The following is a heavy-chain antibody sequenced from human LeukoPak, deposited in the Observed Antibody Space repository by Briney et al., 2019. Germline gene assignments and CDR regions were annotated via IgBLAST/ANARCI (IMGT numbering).Heavy chain of an antibody. CDR2: IYYSGTT. Sequence: MASETLSLTCTVSGGSIGHYYWGWIRQSPGKGLEWIGYIYYSGTTNYNPSLKSRVTISVDTSRNQFSLQLRSVTAADTAVYYCAREDPQTTVPEGMDVWGQGTTVIVSS. J-gene: IGHJ6*02. V-gene: IGHV4-59*01. CDR1: GGSIGHYY. CDR3: AREDPQTTVPEGMDV. D-gene: IGHD4-17*01.